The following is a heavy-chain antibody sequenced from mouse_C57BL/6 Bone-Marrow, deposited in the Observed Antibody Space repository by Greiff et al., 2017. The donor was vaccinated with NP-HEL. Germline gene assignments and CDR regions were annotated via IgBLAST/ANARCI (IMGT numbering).Heavy chain of an antibody. Sequence: VQLQQPGAELVMPGASVKLSCKASGYTFTSYWMHWVKQRPGQGLEWIGEIDPADSYINYNQKFKGRSTLTVDKSSSTAYMQLSSLTSEDAAVDYCARSDSNYGRWYFDVWGRGTTVTVSA. J-gene: IGHJ1*03. D-gene: IGHD2-5*01. CDR2: IDPADSYI. CDR3: ARSDSNYGRWYFDV. V-gene: IGHV1-69*01. CDR1: GYTFTSYW.